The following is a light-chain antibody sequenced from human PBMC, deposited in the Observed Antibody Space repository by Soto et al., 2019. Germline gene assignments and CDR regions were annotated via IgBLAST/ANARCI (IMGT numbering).Light chain of an antibody. J-gene: IGKJ3*01. CDR1: QSVSSSY. V-gene: IGKV3-20*01. CDR2: GAS. CDR3: QQYGSSPVT. Sequence: ESVLTQSPGTLSLSPGERATLSCRASQSVSSSYLAWYQQKPGQAPRLLIYGASSRATGIPDRFSVSGSGTDFTLTISRLEPEDFAVYYCQQYGSSPVTFGPGTKVDIK.